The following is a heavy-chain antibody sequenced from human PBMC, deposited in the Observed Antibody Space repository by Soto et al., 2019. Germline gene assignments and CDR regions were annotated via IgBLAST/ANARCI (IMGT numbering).Heavy chain of an antibody. D-gene: IGHD6-19*01. Sequence: SETLSLTCAVSGGSISSSNWWSWVRQPPGKGLEWIGDIYYSGSTNYNPSLRSRVTISVDTSKNHFSLKVSSVTAADTAVYYCARDVRGYSSGWYDWFDPWGQGTLVTVSS. CDR2: IYYSGST. V-gene: IGHV4-4*02. CDR3: ARDVRGYSSGWYDWFDP. CDR1: GGSISSSNW. J-gene: IGHJ5*02.